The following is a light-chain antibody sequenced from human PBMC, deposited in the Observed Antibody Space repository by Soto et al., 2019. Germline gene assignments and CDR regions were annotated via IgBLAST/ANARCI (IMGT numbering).Light chain of an antibody. CDR2: SNN. J-gene: IGLJ2*01. CDR1: SSNIGSNT. CDR3: AAWYDSLNGVV. V-gene: IGLV1-44*01. Sequence: QPVLTQPPSASGTPGQRVTISCSGSSSNIGSNTVNWYQQLPGTAPKLLIYSNNQRPSGVPDRFSGSKSGTSASLAISGLQSEDEADYYCAAWYDSLNGVVFGGGIKLTVL.